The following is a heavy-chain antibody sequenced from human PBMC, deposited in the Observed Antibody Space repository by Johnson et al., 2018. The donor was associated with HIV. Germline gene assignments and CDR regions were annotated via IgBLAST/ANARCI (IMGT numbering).Heavy chain of an antibody. D-gene: IGHD2-2*01. CDR2: ISYDGSNE. Sequence: QVQLVESGGGVVQPGRSLRLSYAASGFTFSSYAMHWVRQAPGKGLEWVAVISYDGSNEYYADSVKGRFTISRDNSKNTLYLQMNSLRAEDTAVYYCARGGSSTSLDAFDIWGQGTMVTVSS. J-gene: IGHJ3*02. CDR3: ARGGSSTSLDAFDI. V-gene: IGHV3-30-3*01. CDR1: GFTFSSYA.